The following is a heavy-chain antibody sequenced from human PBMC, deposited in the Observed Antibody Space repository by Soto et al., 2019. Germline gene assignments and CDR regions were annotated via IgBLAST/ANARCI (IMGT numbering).Heavy chain of an antibody. D-gene: IGHD1-1*01. CDR3: ARDKDTSSWTGFDF. J-gene: IGHJ4*01. V-gene: IGHV3-23*01. CDR2: ISATGIST. Sequence: GGSLRLSCAASGFTFATYAISWVRQAPGKGLEWVSAISATGISTHYADSVKGRVTISRDNSANTLPLEMSSLTAEDTAVYYCARDKDTSSWTGFDFWGHGTLVTVSS. CDR1: GFTFATYA.